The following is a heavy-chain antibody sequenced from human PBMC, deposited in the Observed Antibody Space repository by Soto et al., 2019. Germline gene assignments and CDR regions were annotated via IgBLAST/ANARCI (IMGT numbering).Heavy chain of an antibody. D-gene: IGHD2-2*01. J-gene: IGHJ4*02. CDR2: ISANGQGI. V-gene: IGHV3-23*01. Sequence: EVQLLESGGGLVQPGGSLRLSCTASGFTFTYYAFSWVRQAPGKGLEWVSAISANGQGIYYADSVRGLFTISRDNSKNTVFLHMDSLRAEDTAVYYCAKDRDYPRDQFHYWGQGTLVTVSS. CDR3: AKDRDYPRDQFHY. CDR1: GFTFTYYA.